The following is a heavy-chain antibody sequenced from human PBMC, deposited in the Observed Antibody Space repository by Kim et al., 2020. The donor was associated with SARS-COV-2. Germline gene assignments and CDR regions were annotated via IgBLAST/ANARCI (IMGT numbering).Heavy chain of an antibody. CDR1: GFTFDDYA. V-gene: IGHV3-9*01. D-gene: IGHD6-6*01. Sequence: GGSLRLSCAASGFTFDDYAMHWVRQAPGKGLEWVSGISWNSGSIGYADSVKGRFTISRDNAKNSLYLQMNSLRAEDTALYYCAILMTGGLKARPWGYYYYYMDVWGKGTTVTVSS. CDR2: ISWNSGSI. J-gene: IGHJ6*03. CDR3: AILMTGGLKARPWGYYYYYMDV.